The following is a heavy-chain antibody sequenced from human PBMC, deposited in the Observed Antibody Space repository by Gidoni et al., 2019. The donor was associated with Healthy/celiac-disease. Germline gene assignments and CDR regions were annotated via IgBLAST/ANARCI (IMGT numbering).Heavy chain of an antibody. Sequence: EVQLLESGGGLVQPGGSLRLSCAASGFTFSSYAMSWVRQAPGKGLEWVSAISGSGGSTYYADSVKGRFTISRDNSKNTLYLQMNSLRAEDTAVYYCAKDPGGEKTTSWYFDLWGRGTLVTVSS. CDR1: GFTFSSYA. CDR3: AKDPGGEKTTSWYFDL. J-gene: IGHJ2*01. CDR2: ISGSGGST. D-gene: IGHD1-7*01. V-gene: IGHV3-23*01.